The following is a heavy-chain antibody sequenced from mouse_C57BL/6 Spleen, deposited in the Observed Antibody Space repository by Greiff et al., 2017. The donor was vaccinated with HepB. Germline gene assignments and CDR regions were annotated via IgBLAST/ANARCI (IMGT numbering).Heavy chain of an antibody. D-gene: IGHD1-1*01. Sequence: EVKLVESGEGLVKPGGSLKLSCAASGFTFSSYAMSWVRQTPEKSLEWVAYISSGGDYIYYADTVKGRFTISRDNARNILYLQMSSLKSEDTAMYYCTREPITTVDYWYFDVWGTGTTVTVSS. CDR1: GFTFSSYA. J-gene: IGHJ1*03. CDR2: ISSGGDYI. CDR3: TREPITTVDYWYFDV. V-gene: IGHV5-9-1*02.